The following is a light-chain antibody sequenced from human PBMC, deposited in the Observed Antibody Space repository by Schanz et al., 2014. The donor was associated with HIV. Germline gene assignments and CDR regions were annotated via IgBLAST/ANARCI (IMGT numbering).Light chain of an antibody. CDR2: GAS. Sequence: DIQMTQSPSSLSASVGDRVTITCRASQSISSYLNWYQQTPGKAPKLLIYGASTLQSGVPSRFSGSGSGTVFTLTINTLQPDDFATYYCQQCNSNPLTFGGGTKVEI. V-gene: IGKV1-39*01. CDR1: QSISSY. J-gene: IGKJ4*01. CDR3: QQCNSNPLT.